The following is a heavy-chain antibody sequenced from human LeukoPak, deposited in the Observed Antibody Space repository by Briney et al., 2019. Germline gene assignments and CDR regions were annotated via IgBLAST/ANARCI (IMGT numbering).Heavy chain of an antibody. CDR3: ARVRGYSSSGYFDY. J-gene: IGHJ4*02. CDR1: GGSISSYY. V-gene: IGHV4-59*01. D-gene: IGHD6-6*01. CDR2: IYYSGSP. Sequence: SETLSLTCTVSGGSISSYYWSWIRQPPGKGLEWIGYIYYSGSPNYNPSLKSRVTISVDTSKNQFPLKLSSVTAADTAVYYCARVRGYSSSGYFDYWGQGTLVTVSS.